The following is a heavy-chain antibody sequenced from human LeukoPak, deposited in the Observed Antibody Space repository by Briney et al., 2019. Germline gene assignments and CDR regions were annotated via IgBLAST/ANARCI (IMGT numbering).Heavy chain of an antibody. CDR3: ARDAAFGPMDY. J-gene: IGHJ4*02. CDR1: GGSISCADYY. D-gene: IGHD3-10*01. CDR2: IYYSGST. Sequence: SQTLSLTCTVSGGSISCADYYWSWIRQPPGKGLEWIGYIYYSGSTYYNSSLESRVTITVDTSKNLFFLKLSSVTAADTAVYYCARDAAFGPMDYWGQGTLVTVSS. V-gene: IGHV4-30-4*01.